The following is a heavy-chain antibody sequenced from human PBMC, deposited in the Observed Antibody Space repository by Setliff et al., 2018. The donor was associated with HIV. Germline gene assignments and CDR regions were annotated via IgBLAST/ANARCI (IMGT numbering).Heavy chain of an antibody. CDR3: ARMWRWSGPEPYYFDS. D-gene: IGHD2-21*01. CDR2: IYYSGTT. CDR1: GGSISSSAYY. Sequence: SETLSLTCSVSGGSISSSAYYWGWIRQPPGKGLEWIGNIYYSGTTYYNPSLKSRVTISVDTSKNQYSVRLSSVTAADTAFYYCARMWRWSGPEPYYFDSWGRGTLVTSPQ. J-gene: IGHJ4*02. V-gene: IGHV4-39*01.